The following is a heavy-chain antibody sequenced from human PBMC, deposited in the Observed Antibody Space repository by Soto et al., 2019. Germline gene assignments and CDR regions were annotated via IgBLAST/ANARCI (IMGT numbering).Heavy chain of an antibody. CDR2: ISYDGSNK. CDR3: ARSGGSGWFDP. CDR1: GFTFSSYA. D-gene: IGHD3-10*01. J-gene: IGHJ5*02. Sequence: QVQRVESGGGVVQPGRSLRLSCAASGFTFSSYAMHWVRQAPGKGLEWVAVISYDGSNKYYADSVKGRFTISRDNSKNTLYAQMHSLTAVDTAVTDCARSGGSGWFDPWGQGTLVTVSP. V-gene: IGHV3-30-3*01.